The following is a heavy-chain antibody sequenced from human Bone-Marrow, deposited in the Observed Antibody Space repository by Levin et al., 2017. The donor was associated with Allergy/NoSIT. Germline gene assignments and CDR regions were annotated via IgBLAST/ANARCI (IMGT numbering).Heavy chain of an antibody. Sequence: QTLSLTCTFSGFSLTNTGMRLSWVRQSPGKALEWLARIDWDDDKFYSKSLEPRLTISKDTSKNQVVLTMTNLDPVDTATYYSARIDFSGWYFDVWGRGILVTVSA. D-gene: IGHD3-10*01. CDR2: IDWDDDK. CDR3: ARIDFSGWYFDV. J-gene: IGHJ2*01. V-gene: IGHV2-70*04. CDR1: GFSLTNTGMR.